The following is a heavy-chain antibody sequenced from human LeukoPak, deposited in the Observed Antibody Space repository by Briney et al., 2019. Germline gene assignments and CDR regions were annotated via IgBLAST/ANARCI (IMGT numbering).Heavy chain of an antibody. CDR3: ASRIFGVATLSET. CDR1: GYTFNRYD. J-gene: IGHJ5*02. Sequence: ASVKVSCKAYGYTFNRYDISWVRRATGQGLEWMGWMNPDNGNTGYAQKFQGRLTMTSNTSISTVYMELSSLRYEDTAVYYCASRIFGVATLSETWGQGTLVTVSS. V-gene: IGHV1-8*01. CDR2: MNPDNGNT. D-gene: IGHD3-3*02.